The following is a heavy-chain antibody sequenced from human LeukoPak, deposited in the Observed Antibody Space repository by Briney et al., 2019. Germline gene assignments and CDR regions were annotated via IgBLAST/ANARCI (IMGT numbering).Heavy chain of an antibody. D-gene: IGHD3-3*01. V-gene: IGHV3-23*01. CDR2: IVGSGGRT. Sequence: GGSLRLSCAASGFGFSSCAMSWVRQAPGKGLEWVSTIVGSGGRTYYADSVKGRFTISRDNSENTLYLQMISLRAEDTAIYYCAQEGAIDSDSWGQGTLVTVSS. CDR3: AQEGAIDSDS. J-gene: IGHJ4*02. CDR1: GFGFSSCA.